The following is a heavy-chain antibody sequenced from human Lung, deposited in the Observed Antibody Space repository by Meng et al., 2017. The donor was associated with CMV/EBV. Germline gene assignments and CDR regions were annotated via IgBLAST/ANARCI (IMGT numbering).Heavy chain of an antibody. D-gene: IGHD2-21*02. V-gene: IGHV3-23*01. CDR1: GFNFSSYA. CDR2: ISGSGGST. J-gene: IGHJ4*02. CDR3: ANVVVTAMRNPDY. Sequence: ELQLLESGGGLVQPGGSLRLSCAASGFNFSSYAMSWVRQAPGKGLEWVSAISGSGGSTYYADSVKGRFTISRDNSKNTLYLQMNSLRAEDTAVYYCANVVVTAMRNPDYWGQGPLVTVSS.